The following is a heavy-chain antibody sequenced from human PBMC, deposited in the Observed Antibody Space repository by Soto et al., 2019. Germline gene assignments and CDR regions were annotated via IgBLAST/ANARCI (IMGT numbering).Heavy chain of an antibody. CDR3: ARWWPLATEYGMDV. V-gene: IGHV1-18*01. Sequence: QVQLVQSGAEVKKPGASVKVSCKASGYTFTSYGISWVRQAPGQGLEWMGWISAYNGNTNYAQKPQGRVTMTTDTXXSTAYMERRSLRSDDTAVYYCARWWPLATEYGMDVWGQGTTVTVSS. D-gene: IGHD1-26*01. J-gene: IGHJ6*02. CDR2: ISAYNGNT. CDR1: GYTFTSYG.